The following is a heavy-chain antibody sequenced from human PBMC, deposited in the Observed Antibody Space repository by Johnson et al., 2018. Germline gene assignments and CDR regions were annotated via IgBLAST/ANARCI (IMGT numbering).Heavy chain of an antibody. D-gene: IGHD4-17*01. Sequence: VQLVESGGGLVQPGGSLRLSCAASGFPFDDYAMHWVRQAPGKGLEWVSGISWNSGSIGYADSVKGRFTISRDNSKNTLYLQMNSLRAEDTAIYSCEKPNYGDYRRFFDYWGQGTLVTVSS. CDR3: EKPNYGDYRRFFDY. CDR2: ISWNSGSI. CDR1: GFPFDDYA. V-gene: IGHV3-9*01. J-gene: IGHJ4*02.